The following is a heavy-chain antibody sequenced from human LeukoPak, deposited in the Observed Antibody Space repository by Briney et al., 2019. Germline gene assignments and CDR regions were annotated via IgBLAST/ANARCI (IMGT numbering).Heavy chain of an antibody. D-gene: IGHD3-10*01. J-gene: IGHJ4*02. CDR3: ARDYYGSGSYQNYFDY. V-gene: IGHV6-1*01. CDR2: TYYRSKWYN. Sequence: SQTLSLTCAISGDSVSSNSAAWNWIRQSPSRGLEWLGRTYYRSKWYNDYAVSVKGRMTFNSDTSKNQFSLQLNSVTPEDTAVYYCARDYYGSGSYQNYFDYWGQGTLVTVSS. CDR1: GDSVSSNSAA.